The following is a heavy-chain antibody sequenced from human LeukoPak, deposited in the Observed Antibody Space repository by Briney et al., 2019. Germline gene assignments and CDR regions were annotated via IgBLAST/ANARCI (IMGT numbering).Heavy chain of an antibody. CDR1: GFTASSNY. D-gene: IGHD3-22*01. J-gene: IGHJ3*02. CDR3: ARVGSSGYGDAFDI. V-gene: IGHV3-53*04. Sequence: GGSLRLSCAASGFTASSNYMSWVRKAPGKGLEWFSVIYSGGSTYYADSVKGRFTISRHNSKNTLYLQMNSLRAEDTAVYYCARVGSSGYGDAFDIWGQGTMVTVSS. CDR2: IYSGGST.